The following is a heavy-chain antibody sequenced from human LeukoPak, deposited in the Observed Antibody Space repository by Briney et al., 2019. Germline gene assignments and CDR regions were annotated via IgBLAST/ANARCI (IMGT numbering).Heavy chain of an antibody. Sequence: SETLSLTCTVSGGSIRSGGYSWSWIRQPPGKGLEWIGYIYHNGNTYYSPSLKSRVTISVDRSKNQLSLKLSSVTAADTAMYYCASGGYSYGFDYWGQGTLVTVSS. CDR2: IYHNGNT. D-gene: IGHD5-18*01. CDR3: ASGGYSYGFDY. CDR1: GGSIRSGGYS. V-gene: IGHV4-30-2*01. J-gene: IGHJ4*02.